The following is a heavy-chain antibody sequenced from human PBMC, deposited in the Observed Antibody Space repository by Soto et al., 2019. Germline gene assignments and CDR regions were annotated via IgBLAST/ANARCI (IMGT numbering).Heavy chain of an antibody. CDR1: GFIVSSNY. V-gene: IGHV3-53*01. J-gene: IGHJ6*02. CDR2: IYSGGST. Sequence: GGSLRLSCAASGFIVSSNYMSWVRQAPGKGLEWVSVIYSGGSTYYADSVKGRFTISRDNSKNTLYLQMNSLRAEDTAVYHCVRVAVMYYYGMDVWGQGTTVTVSS. D-gene: IGHD2-8*01. CDR3: VRVAVMYYYGMDV.